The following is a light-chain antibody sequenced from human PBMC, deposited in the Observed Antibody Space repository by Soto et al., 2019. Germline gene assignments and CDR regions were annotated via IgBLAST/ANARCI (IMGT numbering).Light chain of an antibody. CDR3: MIWHSSAVV. CDR1: SGINVGTYR. CDR2: YKSDSDK. V-gene: IGLV5-45*02. Sequence: QLVLTQPSSLSASPGASASLTCTLRSGINVGTYRIYWYQQKPGSPPQYLLRYKSDSDKQPGSGVPSRFSGSKDASANAGILLISGLQSEDEADYYCMIWHSSAVVFGGGTKLTVL. J-gene: IGLJ2*01.